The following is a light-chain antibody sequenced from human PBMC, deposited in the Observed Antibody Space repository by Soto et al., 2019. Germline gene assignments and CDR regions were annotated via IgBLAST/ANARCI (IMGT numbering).Light chain of an antibody. CDR2: GAS. CDR3: QQYGSHQA. J-gene: IGKJ4*01. CDR1: QSVSSSY. Sequence: EIVLTQSPGTLSLSPGERATLSCRASQSVSSSYLAWYQQKPGQAPRLLIYGASSRATGIPDRFSGSGSGTDFTLTISRLDPEDFAVYYCQQYGSHQAFDGGTKVEIK. V-gene: IGKV3-20*01.